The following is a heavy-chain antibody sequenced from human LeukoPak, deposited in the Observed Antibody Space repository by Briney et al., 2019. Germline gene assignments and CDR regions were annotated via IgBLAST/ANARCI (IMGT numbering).Heavy chain of an antibody. V-gene: IGHV3-23*01. J-gene: IGHJ4*02. CDR1: GFTLSSYE. Sequence: GGSLRLSCTVSGFTLSSYEMSWIRQAPGKGLEWVSSIDYSGGSSYYADSVKGRFTISRDDSKNTLYLQLNSLRAEDTAVYYCAKVGDYYGSGSYHYWGQGTLVTVSS. D-gene: IGHD3-10*01. CDR3: AKVGDYYGSGSYHY. CDR2: IDYSGGSS.